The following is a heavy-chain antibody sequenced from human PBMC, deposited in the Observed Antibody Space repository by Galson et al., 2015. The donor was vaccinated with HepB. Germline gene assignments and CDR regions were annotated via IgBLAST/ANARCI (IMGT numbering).Heavy chain of an antibody. D-gene: IGHD1-26*01. CDR2: SRNKANSYTT. J-gene: IGHJ2*01. CDR3: AKLVGDSLDI. CDR1: GFIFSDHY. V-gene: IGHV3-72*01. Sequence: SLRLSCAASGFIFSDHYMEWVRQAPGKGLEWVGRSRNKANSYTTEYAASVKGRFTISRDDSKSSLYLHMNSLKTEDTAVYYCAKLVGDSLDIRGRGTLVTVSS.